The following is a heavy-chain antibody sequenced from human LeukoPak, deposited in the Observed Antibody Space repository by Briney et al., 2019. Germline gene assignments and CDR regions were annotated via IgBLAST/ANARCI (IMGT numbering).Heavy chain of an antibody. D-gene: IGHD3-10*01. J-gene: IGHJ3*02. Sequence: ASVKVSCKASGYTFTSYGISWVRQAPGQGLEWMGWISAYNGNTHYAQNLQGRVTMTTDTSTSTVYMELRSLRSDDTAVYYCARELGGSGLGAFDIWGQGTMVSVSS. CDR2: ISAYNGNT. V-gene: IGHV1-18*01. CDR3: ARELGGSGLGAFDI. CDR1: GYTFTSYG.